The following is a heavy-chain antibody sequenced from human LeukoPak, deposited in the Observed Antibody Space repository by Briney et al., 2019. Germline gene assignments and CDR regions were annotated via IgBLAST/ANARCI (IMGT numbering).Heavy chain of an antibody. CDR1: GFTFSSYA. Sequence: GGSLRLSCAASGFTFSSYAMSWVRQAPGKGLEWVSAISGSGGSTYYADSVKGRFTISRDNSKNTLYLQMNSLRAEDTAVYYCAKPVGIFGCSYGFDYWGQGTLVTVSS. CDR2: ISGSGGST. V-gene: IGHV3-23*01. J-gene: IGHJ4*02. D-gene: IGHD5-18*01. CDR3: AKPVGIFGCSYGFDY.